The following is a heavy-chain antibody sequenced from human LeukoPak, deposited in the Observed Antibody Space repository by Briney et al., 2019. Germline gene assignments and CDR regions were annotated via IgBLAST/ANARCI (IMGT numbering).Heavy chain of an antibody. V-gene: IGHV1-2*02. D-gene: IGHD5-24*01. CDR3: AKDDAWLQYND. J-gene: IGHJ4*02. CDR1: GYTFSGYY. Sequence: ASVKVSCKASGYTFSGYYIHWVRQAPGQGLEWMGWINPNSGGTNYAQKFQGRVTMTRDTSISTAYMELSRLRSDDTAVYYCAKDDAWLQYNDWGQGTLVTVSS. CDR2: INPNSGGT.